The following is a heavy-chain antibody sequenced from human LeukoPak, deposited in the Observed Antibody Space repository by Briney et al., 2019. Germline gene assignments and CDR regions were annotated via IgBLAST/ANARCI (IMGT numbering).Heavy chain of an antibody. CDR3: ARSRAFNSGAFDP. D-gene: IGHD1-26*01. CDR2: IYNGVNT. CDR1: GASVSSASY. Sequence: SETLSLTCTVSGASVSSASYWTWIRQPPGKGVEWIAHIYNGVNTNYNPSLKSRVTISVDTSKNQFSLRLNSVTAADTDVYYCARSRAFNSGAFDPWGQGSLVTVSS. J-gene: IGHJ5*02. V-gene: IGHV4-61*01.